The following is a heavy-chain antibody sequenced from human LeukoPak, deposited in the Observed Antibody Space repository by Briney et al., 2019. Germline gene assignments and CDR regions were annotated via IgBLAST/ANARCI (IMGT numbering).Heavy chain of an antibody. CDR1: GFTFSSYG. J-gene: IGHJ3*02. D-gene: IGHD3-22*01. CDR3: AKDDYDSSGYYDAFDI. Sequence: PGGSLRLSCAASGFTFSSYGMHWVRQAPGQGLEWVAFIRYDGSNKYYADSVKGRFTISRDNSKNTLYLQMNSLRAEDTAVYYCAKDDYDSSGYYDAFDIWGQGTMVTVSS. CDR2: IRYDGSNK. V-gene: IGHV3-30*02.